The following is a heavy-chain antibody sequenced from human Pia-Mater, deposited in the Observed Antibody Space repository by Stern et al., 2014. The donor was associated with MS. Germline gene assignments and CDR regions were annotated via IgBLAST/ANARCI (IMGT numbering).Heavy chain of an antibody. CDR2: ISYDGSNK. J-gene: IGHJ6*02. Sequence: VQLVESGGGVVKPGRSLRLSCTASGFTFSSYGLHWVRQAHGKGLEWVAVISYDGSNKAYGYSVKGRFPISRDNSKNTVYLQINSLRAEDTAVYYCAKDTSPREYFYYGMDVWGQGTTVTVSS. D-gene: IGHD3-16*01. V-gene: IGHV3-30*18. CDR3: AKDTSPREYFYYGMDV. CDR1: GFTFSSYG.